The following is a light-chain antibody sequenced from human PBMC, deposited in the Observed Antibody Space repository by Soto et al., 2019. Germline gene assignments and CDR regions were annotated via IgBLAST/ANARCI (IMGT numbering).Light chain of an antibody. CDR1: QDIRRY. CDR2: AAS. Sequence: DIQMTQSPSSVSASVGERVTITFRASQDIRRYLAWYQQKPGKAPNLLIYAASTLQSGVPSRFSGSGSGTDFTLTLSSLQPEDSATYYCQQADSFPTFGQGTRLEIK. J-gene: IGKJ5*01. V-gene: IGKV1-12*01. CDR3: QQADSFPT.